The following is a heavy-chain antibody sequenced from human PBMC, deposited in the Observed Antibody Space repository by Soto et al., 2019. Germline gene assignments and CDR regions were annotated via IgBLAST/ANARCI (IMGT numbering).Heavy chain of an antibody. Sequence: EVQLVESGGGLVQPGGSLRLSCAASGFIFSNYWMHWVRQAPGKGLVWVSRINSDGSTRNYADSVKGPFTISRDNAKNTVDLEMNSLRAEDAAVYYCGRGASGSYRLYQWGQGTLVTVSS. D-gene: IGHD3-10*01. V-gene: IGHV3-74*01. J-gene: IGHJ4*02. CDR3: GRGASGSYRLYQ. CDR1: GFIFSNYW. CDR2: INSDGSTR.